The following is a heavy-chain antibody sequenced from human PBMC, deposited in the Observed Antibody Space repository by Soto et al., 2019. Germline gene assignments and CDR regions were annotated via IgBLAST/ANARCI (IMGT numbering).Heavy chain of an antibody. J-gene: IGHJ4*02. CDR1: GFTFSTYE. V-gene: IGHV3-48*03. CDR3: ATSLSGYVNNY. Sequence: EVQLVESGGGWVQPGGSLRLSCAASGFTFSTYEMMWVRQAPGKGLEWVSYISYISNVVSTTFYADSVRGRFTISRDDAKSSLYLQLHSLRAEDTAVYYCATSLSGYVNNYWGQGAQVTVSS. D-gene: IGHD3-22*01. CDR2: YISYISNVVSTT.